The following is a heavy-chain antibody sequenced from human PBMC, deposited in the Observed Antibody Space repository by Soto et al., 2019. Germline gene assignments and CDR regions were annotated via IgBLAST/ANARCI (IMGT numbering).Heavy chain of an antibody. CDR3: AKHAVRGINWYFDL. J-gene: IGHJ2*01. D-gene: IGHD3-10*01. CDR2: ISFGGGST. V-gene: IGHV3-23*01. CDR1: GFTFKTYG. Sequence: EVQLLESGVGLVQPGGSLRLSCAASGFTFKTYGMTWVRQAPGKGLEWVSTISFGGGSTYHADSVTGRFTISRDNPKNTLFLQMNSLRAEDTAVYYCAKHAVRGINWYFDLWGRGTLVVVSS.